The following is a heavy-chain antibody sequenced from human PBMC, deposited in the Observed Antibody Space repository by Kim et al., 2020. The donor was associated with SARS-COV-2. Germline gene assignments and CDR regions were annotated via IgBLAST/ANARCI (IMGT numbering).Heavy chain of an antibody. D-gene: IGHD3-10*01. CDR1: GFTFSSYG. J-gene: IGHJ6*02. Sequence: GGSLRLSCAASGFTFSSYGMHWVRQAPGKGLEWVAVIWYDGSNKYYADSVKGRFTISRDNSKNTLYLQMNSLRAEDTAVNSCAREGLYGSEVYGMDVWGQGTTVTVSS. V-gene: IGHV3-33*01. CDR3: AREGLYGSEVYGMDV. CDR2: IWYDGSNK.